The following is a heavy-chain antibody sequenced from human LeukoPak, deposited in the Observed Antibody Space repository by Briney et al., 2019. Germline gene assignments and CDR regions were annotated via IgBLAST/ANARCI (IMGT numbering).Heavy chain of an antibody. D-gene: IGHD2-15*01. CDR2: IGTAVDT. J-gene: IGHJ4*02. CDR1: GFTFSSYD. Sequence: PGGSLRLSCAASGFTFSSYDMHWVRQATGKGLEWVSAIGTAVDTYYPGSVKGRFTISRENAKNSLYLQMNSLRAGDTAVYYCARSLGLDCSGGSCYVYYFDYWGQGTLVTVSS. V-gene: IGHV3-13*01. CDR3: ARSLGLDCSGGSCYVYYFDY.